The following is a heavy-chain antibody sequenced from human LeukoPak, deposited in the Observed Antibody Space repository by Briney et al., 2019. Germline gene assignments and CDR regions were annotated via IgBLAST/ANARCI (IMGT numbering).Heavy chain of an antibody. V-gene: IGHV3-21*01. J-gene: IGHJ1*01. CDR1: GFTFSSYS. Sequence: GGSLRLSCAASGFTFSSYSMNWVRQAPGKGLEWVSSISSSSSYIYYADSVKGRFTISRDNAKNSLYLRMNSLRAEDTAVYYCARNCYGGNLPCYFQHWGQGTLVTVSS. CDR3: ARNCYGGNLPCYFQH. CDR2: ISSSSSYI. D-gene: IGHD4-23*01.